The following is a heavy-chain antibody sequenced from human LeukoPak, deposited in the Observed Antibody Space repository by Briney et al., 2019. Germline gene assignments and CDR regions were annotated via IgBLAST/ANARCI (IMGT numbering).Heavy chain of an antibody. J-gene: IGHJ4*02. D-gene: IGHD2-8*01. CDR2: ISGSGVST. CDR1: GFTFNSHA. Sequence: GGSLRLSCAASGFTFNSHAMNWVRQAPGKGLEWVSTISGSGVSTYYADSVKGRFTISRDNSKKTLYLQMNSLRAEDTAVYYCAKDSPNYFWGQGTLVTVSS. CDR3: AKDSPNYF. V-gene: IGHV3-23*01.